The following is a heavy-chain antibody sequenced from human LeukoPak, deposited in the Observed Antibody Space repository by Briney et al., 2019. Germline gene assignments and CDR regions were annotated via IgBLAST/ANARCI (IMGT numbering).Heavy chain of an antibody. J-gene: IGHJ6*03. CDR3: AKGSGYEAPYYYYYMDV. Sequence: GGSLRLSCAASGFTFSSYAMSWVRQAPGKGLEWVSDISGSGGSTYYADSVKGRFTISRDNSKNTLYLHVNSLRPEDTAVYYCAKGSGYEAPYYYYYMDVWGKGTTVTVSS. CDR1: GFTFSSYA. D-gene: IGHD5-12*01. CDR2: ISGSGGST. V-gene: IGHV3-23*01.